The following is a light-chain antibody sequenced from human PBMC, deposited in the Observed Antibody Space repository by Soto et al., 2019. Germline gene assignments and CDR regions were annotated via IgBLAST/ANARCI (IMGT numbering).Light chain of an antibody. J-gene: IGKJ1*01. V-gene: IGKV1-39*01. CDR1: QSISSY. CDR2: AAS. CDR3: QQSYSTPRK. Sequence: DIQMTQSPCSLSASVGDIVTITCRASQSISSYLNWYQQKPGKAPKLLIYAASSLQSGVPSRFSGSGSGTDFTLTISSLQPEDFATYYCQQSYSTPRKFGQGTKVDIK.